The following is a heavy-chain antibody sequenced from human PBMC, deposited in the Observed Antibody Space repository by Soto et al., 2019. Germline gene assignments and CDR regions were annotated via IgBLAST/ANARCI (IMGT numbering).Heavy chain of an antibody. Sequence: EVQLVESGGGLVKPGGSLRLSCAASGFTFSSYSMNWVRQAPGKGLEWVSSISSSSSYIYYADSVKGRFTISRDNAKNSLYLQMNSLRAEDTAVYYCAREVVLPRFWSGYPALFDYWGQGTLVTVSS. J-gene: IGHJ4*02. CDR3: AREVVLPRFWSGYPALFDY. D-gene: IGHD3-3*01. CDR1: GFTFSSYS. V-gene: IGHV3-21*01. CDR2: ISSSSSYI.